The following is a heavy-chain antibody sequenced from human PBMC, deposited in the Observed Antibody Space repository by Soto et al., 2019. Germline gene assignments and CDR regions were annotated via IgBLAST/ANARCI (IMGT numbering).Heavy chain of an antibody. V-gene: IGHV3-23*01. Sequence: EVQLLESGGGLVQPGGSLRLSCAASGFTFSSYAMSWVRQAPGKGLEWVSAISGSGGSTYYADSVKGRFTISRDNSKNTLYLQMNSLRAEDTAVYYCAKGDVVVVAATLHYYYGMDVWGQGTTVTVSS. CDR3: AKGDVVVVAATLHYYYGMDV. J-gene: IGHJ6*02. D-gene: IGHD2-15*01. CDR1: GFTFSSYA. CDR2: ISGSGGST.